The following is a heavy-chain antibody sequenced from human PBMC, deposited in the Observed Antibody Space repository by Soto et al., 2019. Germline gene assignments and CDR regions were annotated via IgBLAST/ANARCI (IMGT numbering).Heavy chain of an antibody. Sequence: EVQLLESGGGLVQPGGSLRLSCAASGLTFRTYGMAWVRQAPGKGLEWVSAISADGGTTSYADSVRGRFTISRDISKKTLYLQMNSLRAEDTAVYYCAKLEVRFGNAMDVWGQGTTVTVSS. J-gene: IGHJ6*02. D-gene: IGHD3-22*01. V-gene: IGHV3-23*01. CDR2: ISADGGTT. CDR3: AKLEVRFGNAMDV. CDR1: GLTFRTYG.